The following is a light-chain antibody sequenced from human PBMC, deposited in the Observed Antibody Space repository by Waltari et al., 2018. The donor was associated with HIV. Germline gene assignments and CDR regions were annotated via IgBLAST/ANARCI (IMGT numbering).Light chain of an antibody. V-gene: IGLV2-11*01. J-gene: IGLJ2*01. CDR3: CSYAGSYTEI. CDR2: DVN. CDR1: RSDLCRYDF. Sequence: QSALTHPASVAWSTGQSITISCTGSRSDLCRYDFVSWYQQHPGKAPQLMIFDVNKRPSGVPARFSGSKSGHTASLTISGLQADDEADYYCCSYAGSYTEIFGGGTKLTVL.